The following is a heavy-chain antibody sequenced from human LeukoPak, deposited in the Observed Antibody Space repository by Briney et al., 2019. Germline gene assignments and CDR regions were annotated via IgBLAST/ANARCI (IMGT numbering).Heavy chain of an antibody. J-gene: IGHJ2*01. CDR3: ARDLITAAGTNLDL. D-gene: IGHD6-13*01. Sequence: SETLSLTCTVSGGSISNFYWNWIRQPAGQGLEWIGRIYFSGSANYNPSLKSRLTMSVDTSKNQFSLKLSSVTAADTAVYYCARDLITAAGTNLDLWGRGTLVTVSS. V-gene: IGHV4-4*07. CDR2: IYFSGSA. CDR1: GGSISNFY.